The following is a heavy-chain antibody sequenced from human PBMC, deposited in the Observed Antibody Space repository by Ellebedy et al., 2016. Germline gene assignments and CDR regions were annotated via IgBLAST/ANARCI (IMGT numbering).Heavy chain of an antibody. Sequence: GESLKISCTASGFTFGDYAMSWFRQAPGKGLEWVGFIRSKAYGGTTEYAASVKGRFTISRDDSKSIAYLQMNSLKTEDTAVYYCTSRPGYSSGWLNDAFDIWGQGTMVTVSS. J-gene: IGHJ3*02. CDR3: TSRPGYSSGWLNDAFDI. V-gene: IGHV3-49*03. D-gene: IGHD6-19*01. CDR2: IRSKAYGGTT. CDR1: GFTFGDYA.